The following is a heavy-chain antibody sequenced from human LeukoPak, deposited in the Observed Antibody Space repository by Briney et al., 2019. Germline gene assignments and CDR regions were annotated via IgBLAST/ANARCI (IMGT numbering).Heavy chain of an antibody. CDR3: ARADRSLESPEVWGSYRPYYFDY. CDR1: GGSISSYY. D-gene: IGHD3-16*02. CDR2: IYYSGST. J-gene: IGHJ4*02. Sequence: SETLSLTCTVSGGSISSYYRSWIRQPPGKGLEWIGYIYYSGSTNYNPSLKSRVTISVDTSKNQFSLKLSSVTAADTAVYYCARADRSLESPEVWGSYRPYYFDYWGQGTLVTVSS. V-gene: IGHV4-59*01.